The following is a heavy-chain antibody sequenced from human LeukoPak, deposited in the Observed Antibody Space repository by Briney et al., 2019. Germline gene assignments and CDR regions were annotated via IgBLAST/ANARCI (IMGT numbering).Heavy chain of an antibody. V-gene: IGHV4-38-2*01. D-gene: IGHD3-3*01. CDR3: ARRYDFWSGYYYYYMDV. J-gene: IGHJ6*03. CDR2: IYHSGST. Sequence: SETLSLTCAVSGYSISSGYYWGWIRQPPGKGLEWIGIIYHSGSTYYNPSLKSRVTISVDASKNQFSLKLSSVTAADTAVYYCARRYDFWSGYYYYYMDVWGKGTTVTVSS. CDR1: GYSISSGYY.